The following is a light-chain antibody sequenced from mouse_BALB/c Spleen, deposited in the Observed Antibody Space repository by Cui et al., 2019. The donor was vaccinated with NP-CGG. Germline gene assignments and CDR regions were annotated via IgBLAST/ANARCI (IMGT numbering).Light chain of an antibody. J-gene: IGLJ1*01. Sequence: QAVVTQESALTTLPGETVTLTCRSSIGAVTTSNYDNWVQEKPDHLFTGLIGGTNNRAPGVPARFSGSLIGDKAALTITGAQTVDEAIYFCALWYSNHWVFGGGTKLTVL. CDR3: ALWYSNHWV. CDR1: IGAVTTSNY. CDR2: GTN. V-gene: IGLV1*01.